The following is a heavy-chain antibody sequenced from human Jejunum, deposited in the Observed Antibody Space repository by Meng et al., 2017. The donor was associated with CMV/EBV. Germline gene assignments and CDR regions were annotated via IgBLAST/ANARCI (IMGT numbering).Heavy chain of an antibody. CDR3: VRNLGYTYGLVS. J-gene: IGHJ5*02. CDR2: IYSGGTT. D-gene: IGHD5-18*01. CDR1: GFSVSSNY. V-gene: IGHV3-66*01. Sequence: GRLVESGGGLGQPGGSLRLSCAASGFSVSSNYMSWVRQAPGKGLEWVTLIYSGGTTFYADSVKGRFTISRDNSKNVLYLQMNSVRAEDTALYHCVRNLGYTYGLVSWGQGTLVTVSS.